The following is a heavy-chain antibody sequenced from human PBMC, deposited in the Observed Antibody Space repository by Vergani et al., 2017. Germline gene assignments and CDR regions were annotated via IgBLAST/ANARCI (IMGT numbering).Heavy chain of an antibody. CDR1: GFTFSSYE. D-gene: IGHD3-22*01. J-gene: IGHJ4*02. Sequence: EVQLVESGGGLVQPGGSLRLSCAASGFTFSSYEMNWVRQAPGKGLEWVSYISSSGSTIYYADSVKGRFTISRDNAKNSLYLQMNSLRAEDTAVYYCARQGRYDSSGYYYYWGQGTLVTVSS. V-gene: IGHV3-48*03. CDR2: ISSSGSTI. CDR3: ARQGRYDSSGYYYY.